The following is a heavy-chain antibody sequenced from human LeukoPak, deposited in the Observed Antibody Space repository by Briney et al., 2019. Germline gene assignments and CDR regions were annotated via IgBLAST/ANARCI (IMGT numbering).Heavy chain of an antibody. CDR1: GFTFRSYA. Sequence: GGSLRLSCAVSGFTFRSYAMNWVRQAPGKGLEWVAAITADGGSTHYTTSVKGRFIISRDTPKNTLSLQMNSLRAEDTAVYFCARVWLRDYMDVWGEGTTVSVSS. CDR2: ITADGGST. CDR3: ARVWLRDYMDV. V-gene: IGHV3-23*01. D-gene: IGHD5-12*01. J-gene: IGHJ6*03.